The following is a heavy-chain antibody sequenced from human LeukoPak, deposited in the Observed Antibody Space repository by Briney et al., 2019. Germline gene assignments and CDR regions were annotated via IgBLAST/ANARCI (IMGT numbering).Heavy chain of an antibody. CDR2: ISSSSSTI. D-gene: IGHD5-12*01. CDR1: GFTFSSYN. J-gene: IGHJ4*02. CDR3: ASHSGYGTIDY. Sequence: GGSLRLSCAASGFTFSSYNMNWVRQAPGKGLEWVSYISSSSSTIYYADSVKGRFTISRDNAKDSLYLQMNSLRAEDTAVYYCASHSGYGTIDYWGQGTLVTVSS. V-gene: IGHV3-48*01.